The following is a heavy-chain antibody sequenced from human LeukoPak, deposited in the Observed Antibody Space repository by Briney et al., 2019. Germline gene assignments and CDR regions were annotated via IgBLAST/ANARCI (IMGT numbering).Heavy chain of an antibody. Sequence: SETLSLTCTVSGGSISDYYWSWMRQPPGKGREWIAYINYSGNTDYNPSLKSRVTISVDTSKNHFSLKLNSVTAADTAVYYCARLHVLNNSVLHHFDRWGQGTLVTVSS. J-gene: IGHJ4*02. CDR2: INYSGNT. V-gene: IGHV4-59*08. D-gene: IGHD1/OR15-1a*01. CDR3: ARLHVLNNSVLHHFDR. CDR1: GGSISDYY.